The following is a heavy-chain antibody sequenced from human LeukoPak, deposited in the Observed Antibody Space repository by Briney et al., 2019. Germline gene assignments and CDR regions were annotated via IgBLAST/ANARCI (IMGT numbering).Heavy chain of an antibody. CDR2: ISSSSSYI. D-gene: IGHD3-10*01. J-gene: IGHJ4*02. Sequence: PGGSLRLSCAASGFTFSSYSMNWVRQAPGKGLEWVSSISSSSSYIYYADSVKGRFTISRDNAKNSLYLQMNSLRAEDTAVYYCARDSPGTEYCYGSGRRNNYFDYWGQGTLVTVSS. CDR1: GFTFSSYS. V-gene: IGHV3-21*01. CDR3: ARDSPGTEYCYGSGRRNNYFDY.